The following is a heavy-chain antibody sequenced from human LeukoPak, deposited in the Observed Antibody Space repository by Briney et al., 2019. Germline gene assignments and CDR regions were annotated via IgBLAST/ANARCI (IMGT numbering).Heavy chain of an antibody. J-gene: IGHJ4*02. CDR2: IYTSGST. CDR3: ARDSTSDFWSGYYYFDY. CDR1: GGSISSGSYY. Sequence: SQTLSLTFTVSGGSISSGSYYWSWIRQPAGKGLEWIGRIYTSGSTNYNPPLKSRVTISVDTSKNQFSLKLSSVTAADTAVYYCARDSTSDFWSGYYYFDYWGQGTLVTVSS. V-gene: IGHV4-61*02. D-gene: IGHD3-3*01.